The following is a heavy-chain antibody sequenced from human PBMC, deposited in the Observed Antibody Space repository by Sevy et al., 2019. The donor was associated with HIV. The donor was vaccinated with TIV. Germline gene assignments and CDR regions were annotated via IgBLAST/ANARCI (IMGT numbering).Heavy chain of an antibody. Sequence: GGSLRLSCAASGFTFSSYAMIWVRQAPGKGLEWVSAISGSGGSTYYADSVKGRFTISRDNSKNTLYLQMNSLRAEDTDVYYFSKDLTTLFSPINFDYWGQGTLVTVSS. D-gene: IGHD3-10*02. CDR2: ISGSGGST. J-gene: IGHJ4*02. V-gene: IGHV3-23*01. CDR3: SKDLTTLFSPINFDY. CDR1: GFTFSSYA.